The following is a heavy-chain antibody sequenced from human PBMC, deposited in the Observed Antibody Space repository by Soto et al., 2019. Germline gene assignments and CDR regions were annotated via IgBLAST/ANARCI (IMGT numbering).Heavy chain of an antibody. CDR3: ARETTVTHSDYYYGMDV. CDR1: GGTFSSYA. CDR2: IIPIFGTA. D-gene: IGHD4-17*01. Sequence: QVQLVQSGAEVKKPGSSVKVSCKASGGTFSSYAISWVRQAPGQGLEWMGGIIPIFGTANYAQKFQGRVTITADESMSTAYMELSSLRSEDTAVYYCARETTVTHSDYYYGMDVWGQGTTVTVSS. J-gene: IGHJ6*02. V-gene: IGHV1-69*01.